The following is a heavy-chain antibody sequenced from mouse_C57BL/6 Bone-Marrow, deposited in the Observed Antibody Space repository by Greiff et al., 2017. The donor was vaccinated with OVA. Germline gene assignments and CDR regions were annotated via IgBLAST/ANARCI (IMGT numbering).Heavy chain of an antibody. V-gene: IGHV5-6*01. CDR3: ARQDYSNSWFAY. CDR1: GFTFSSYG. D-gene: IGHD2-5*01. CDR2: ISSGGSYT. J-gene: IGHJ3*01. Sequence: EVMLVESGGDLVKPGGSLKLSCAASGFTFSSYGMSFFLHPPATLLYLVATISSGGSYTYYPDSVKGRFTISRDNAKNTLYLQMSSLKSEDTAMYYCARQDYSNSWFAYWGQGTLVTVSA.